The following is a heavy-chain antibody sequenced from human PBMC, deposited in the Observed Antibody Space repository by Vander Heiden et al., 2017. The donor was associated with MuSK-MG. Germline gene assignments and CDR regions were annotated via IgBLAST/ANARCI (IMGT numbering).Heavy chain of an antibody. CDR2: IRTSSTSI. CDR3: AFSSSWGVY. Sequence: EVQLVESGGGRVKPGGSLRLSCAASGFTLSSDGLAWVRQAPGKGLEWFSSIRTSSTSIYDADSVKGRFTISRDKAKNSLYMKMNSLRAEDTAVYYCAFSSSWGVYWGQGTLVAVSS. V-gene: IGHV3-21*01. CDR1: GFTLSSDG. D-gene: IGHD6-13*01. J-gene: IGHJ4*02.